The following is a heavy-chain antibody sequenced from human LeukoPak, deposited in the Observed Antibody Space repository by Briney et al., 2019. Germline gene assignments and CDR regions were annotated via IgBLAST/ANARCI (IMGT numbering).Heavy chain of an antibody. CDR1: RFTFSTYG. CDR3: ARDPQYYDYVWGSPSPLDY. D-gene: IGHD3-16*01. Sequence: GGSLRLSCAASRFTFSTYGMHWVRQAPGKGLEWVPSISSSSSYIYYADSVKGRFTISRDNAKNSLYLQMNSLRAEDTAVYYCARDPQYYDYVWGSPSPLDYWGQGTLVTVSS. J-gene: IGHJ4*02. V-gene: IGHV3-21*01. CDR2: ISSSSSYI.